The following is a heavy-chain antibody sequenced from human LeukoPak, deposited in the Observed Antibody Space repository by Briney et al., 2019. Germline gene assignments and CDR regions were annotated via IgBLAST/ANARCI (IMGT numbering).Heavy chain of an antibody. V-gene: IGHV1-2*06. D-gene: IGHD2-15*01. Sequence: ASVKVSCKASGYTFTGYYMHWVRQAPGQGLEWMGRINPNSGGTNYAQKFQGRVTMTRDTSISTAYMELRSLRSDDTAVYYCARLGGYPTPYNWFDPWGQGTLVTVSS. CDR3: ARLGGYPTPYNWFDP. CDR2: INPNSGGT. J-gene: IGHJ5*02. CDR1: GYTFTGYY.